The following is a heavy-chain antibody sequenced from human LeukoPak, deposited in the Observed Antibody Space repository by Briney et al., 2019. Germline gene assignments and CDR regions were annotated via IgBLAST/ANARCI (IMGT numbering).Heavy chain of an antibody. J-gene: IGHJ5*02. CDR1: GYSISSDSY. Sequence: SETLSLTCTVSGYSISSDSYWGWIRPPPGKGVEWIGTISHSGTTYYSPSLKSRVTTSIDTSENHFSLDLTSVTATDTAVYYCAKFGSTSGRGFVPWGQGTLVTVSS. CDR3: AKFGSTSGRGFVP. V-gene: IGHV4-38-2*02. CDR2: ISHSGTT. D-gene: IGHD2-2*01.